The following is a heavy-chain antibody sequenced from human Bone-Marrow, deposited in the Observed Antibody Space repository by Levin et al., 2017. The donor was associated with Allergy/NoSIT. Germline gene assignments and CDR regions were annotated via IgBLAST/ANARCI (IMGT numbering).Heavy chain of an antibody. V-gene: IGHV3-21*01. J-gene: IGHJ4*02. CDR2: ISTTSSHI. CDR3: ARATGNYYGNDY. D-gene: IGHD1-26*01. CDR1: GFSFISYN. Sequence: GESLKISCATSGFSFISYNMNWVRQAPGKGVEWVSSISTTSSHIWYADSVKGRFTISRDNAKNSLYLQMNNLTADDTSFYYCARATGNYYGNDYWGQGTLVTVSS.